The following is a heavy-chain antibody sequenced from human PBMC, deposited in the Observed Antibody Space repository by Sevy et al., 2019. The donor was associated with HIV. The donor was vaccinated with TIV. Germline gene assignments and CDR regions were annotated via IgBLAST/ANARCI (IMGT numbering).Heavy chain of an antibody. CDR2: ISGCVTRP. CDR1: GFSFSTYA. CDR3: AVSEDILTGYYPFGH. Sequence: GGSLRLSCEASGFSFSTYALTWVCQAPGKGLEWVSGISGCVTRPYYDDSLQGRFTISRDNSQNTLYLQMNSLRAEGTAVYYCAVSEDILTGYYPFGHWGQGTLVTVSS. V-gene: IGHV3-23*01. J-gene: IGHJ4*02. D-gene: IGHD3-9*01.